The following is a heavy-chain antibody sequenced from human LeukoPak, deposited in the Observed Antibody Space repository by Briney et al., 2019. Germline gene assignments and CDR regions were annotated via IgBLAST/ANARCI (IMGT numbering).Heavy chain of an antibody. CDR1: GFTFSNYW. J-gene: IGHJ4*02. V-gene: IGHV3-7*01. D-gene: IGHD3-3*01. Sequence: PGGSLRLSCAASGFTFSNYWMSWVRQAPGKGLEWVAHIKQDGSEKYYVDSVKGRFTISRDNAKNSLYLQMNSLRAEDTAVYYCARLREIPVFGVVTKSTSYFDYWGQGTLVTGSS. CDR2: IKQDGSEK. CDR3: ARLREIPVFGVVTKSTSYFDY.